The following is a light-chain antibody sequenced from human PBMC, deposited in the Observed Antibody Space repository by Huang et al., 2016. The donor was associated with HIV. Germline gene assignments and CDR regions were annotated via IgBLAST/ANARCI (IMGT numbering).Light chain of an antibody. Sequence: DIVVTQSPLSLPVTPGEPASISCRSSQSLLHSNGRNYLDWYVQKPGQSPQLLIYLGSTRASGVPDRFSGSGSGTEFTLKISRLEAEDVGVYYCMQARHTPRWTFGQGTKVEI. CDR3: MQARHTPRWT. CDR1: QSLLHSNGRNY. V-gene: IGKV2-28*01. CDR2: LGS. J-gene: IGKJ1*01.